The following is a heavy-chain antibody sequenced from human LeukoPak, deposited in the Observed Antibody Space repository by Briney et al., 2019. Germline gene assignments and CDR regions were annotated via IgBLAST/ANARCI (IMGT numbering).Heavy chain of an antibody. CDR3: ARDEELYYYGFATNY. Sequence: ASVKVSCKATGYSFTAYYMHWVRQAPGQGLEWMGWIYPATGATTYAQKFQGRVTMTSDTSTNTASMQLTSLTSDDTAVYYCARDEELYYYGFATNYWGQGTMVTVSS. D-gene: IGHD3-10*01. V-gene: IGHV1-2*02. J-gene: IGHJ4*01. CDR2: IYPATGAT. CDR1: GYSFTAYY.